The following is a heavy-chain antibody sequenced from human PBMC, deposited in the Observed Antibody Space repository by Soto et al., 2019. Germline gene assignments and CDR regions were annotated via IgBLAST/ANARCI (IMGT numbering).Heavy chain of an antibody. CDR1: GVSISSYY. CDR3: SRSITIFGVVDY. CDR2: IYYSGST. J-gene: IGHJ4*02. Sequence: SETLSLTCTVSGVSISSYYWCWFRPPPGKGLEWIGYIYYSGSTNYNPSLKSRVTISVDTSKNQFALKLSSVTAAYTAVYYCSRSITIFGVVDYWGQGTLVTVSS. D-gene: IGHD3-3*01. V-gene: IGHV4-59*01.